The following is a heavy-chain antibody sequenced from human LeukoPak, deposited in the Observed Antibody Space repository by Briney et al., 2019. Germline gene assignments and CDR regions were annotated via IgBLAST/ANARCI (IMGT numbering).Heavy chain of an antibody. Sequence: EASVKVSCKASGYTFSSYAISWVRQAPGQGLEWMGWISAYNGDTNYAQNLQDRVTMTTDTSTSTAYTELRSLTSDDTAVYYCSRAPLVLRYFDWDYWGQGTLVTVSS. V-gene: IGHV1-18*01. J-gene: IGHJ4*02. CDR3: SRAPLVLRYFDWDY. CDR1: GYTFSSYA. CDR2: ISAYNGDT. D-gene: IGHD3-9*01.